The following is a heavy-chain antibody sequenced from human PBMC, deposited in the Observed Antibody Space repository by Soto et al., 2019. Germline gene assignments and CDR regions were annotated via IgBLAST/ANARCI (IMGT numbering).Heavy chain of an antibody. CDR3: ATGATARGGVDY. CDR1: GFTFTFYW. CDR2: MNQDGSQT. V-gene: IGHV3-7*04. J-gene: IGHJ4*02. D-gene: IGHD1-26*01. Sequence: EVQLVESGGDLVQPGGSLRLSCAASGFTFTFYWMSWVRQAPGKGLEWVANMNQDGSQTYYVDSVRGRFTISRDNAENSLYLQMNSLRADDTAVYYCATGATARGGVDYWGQGTLVTVSS.